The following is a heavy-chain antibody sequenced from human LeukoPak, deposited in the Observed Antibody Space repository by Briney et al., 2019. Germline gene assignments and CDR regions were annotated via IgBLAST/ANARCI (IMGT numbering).Heavy chain of an antibody. Sequence: GGSLRLSCAASGFTFDDYGINWVRQAPGKGLEWVSGINWNGGSTGYADSVKGRFTISRDNTKNTLYLQLNGLRAEDTAVYYCATGNYNRPFDYWGQGTLVTVSS. V-gene: IGHV3-20*04. CDR1: GFTFDDYG. D-gene: IGHD1-7*01. J-gene: IGHJ4*02. CDR2: INWNGGST. CDR3: ATGNYNRPFDY.